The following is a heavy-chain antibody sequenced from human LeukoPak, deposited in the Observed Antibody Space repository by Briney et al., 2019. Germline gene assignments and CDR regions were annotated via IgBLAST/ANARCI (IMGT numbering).Heavy chain of an antibody. J-gene: IGHJ5*02. V-gene: IGHV1-69*06. CDR2: IIPIFGTA. D-gene: IGHD1-1*01. Sequence: GSSVKVSCKASGGTFNSYAISWVRQAPGQGLEWMGGIIPIFGTANYAQKFQGRVTITADKPTTTTYMELSSLRSEDTAVYYCAGYYRRSNWNDGGWFDPWGQGTLVTVSS. CDR3: AGYYRRSNWNDGGWFDP. CDR1: GGTFNSYA.